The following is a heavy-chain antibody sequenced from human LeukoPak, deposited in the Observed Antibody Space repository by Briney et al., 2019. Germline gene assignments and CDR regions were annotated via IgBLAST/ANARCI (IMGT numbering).Heavy chain of an antibody. V-gene: IGHV3-53*01. CDR3: ATRPYDYGGNSEYYYYYMDV. D-gene: IGHD4-23*01. CDR1: GFTVSSNY. CDR2: IYSGGST. J-gene: IGHJ6*03. Sequence: GGSLRLSCAASGFTVSSNYMSWVRQAPGKGLEWVSVIYSGGSTYYADSVKGRFTISRDNSKNTLYLQMNSLRAEDTAVYYCATRPYDYGGNSEYYYYYMDVWGKGTTVTVSS.